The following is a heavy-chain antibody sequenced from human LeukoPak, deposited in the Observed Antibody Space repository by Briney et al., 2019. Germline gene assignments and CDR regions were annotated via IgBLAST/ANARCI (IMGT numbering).Heavy chain of an antibody. D-gene: IGHD6-13*01. J-gene: IGHJ6*02. Sequence: SETLSLTCTVSGCSISSSSYYWGWIRQPPGKGVEWVGSIYYSGSTYYNPSLKSRVTISVDTPKNQFSLKLSSVPAANTAVYYCARQGESSSWYADYYYYYGMDVWGQGTTVTVSS. CDR3: ARQGESSSWYADYYYYYGMDV. CDR1: GCSISSSSYY. V-gene: IGHV4-39*01. CDR2: IYYSGST.